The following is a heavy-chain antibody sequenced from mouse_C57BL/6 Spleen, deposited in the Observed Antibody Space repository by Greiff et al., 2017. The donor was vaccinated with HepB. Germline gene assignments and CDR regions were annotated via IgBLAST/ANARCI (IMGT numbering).Heavy chain of an antibody. CDR3: ARGITTVGFAY. J-gene: IGHJ3*01. Sequence: EVQLVESGGGLVKPGGSLKLSCAASGFTFSSYAMSWVRQTPEKRLEWVATISDGGSYTYYPDNVKGRFTISRDNAKNNLYLQMSHLKSEDTAMYYCARGITTVGFAYWGQVTLVTVSA. CDR2: ISDGGSYT. CDR1: GFTFSSYA. V-gene: IGHV5-4*01. D-gene: IGHD1-1*01.